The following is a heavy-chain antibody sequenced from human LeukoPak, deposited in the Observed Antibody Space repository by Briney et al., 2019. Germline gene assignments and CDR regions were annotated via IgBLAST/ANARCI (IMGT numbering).Heavy chain of an antibody. CDR2: ISSSSSYI. V-gene: IGHV3-21*01. CDR1: GFTFSSYS. D-gene: IGHD5-24*01. J-gene: IGHJ3*02. Sequence: GGSLRLSCAASGFTFSSYSMNWVRQAPGKGLEWVSSISSSSSYIYYADSVKGRFTISRDNAKNSLYLQMNSLRAEDTAVYYCARDPERDDYNYDDAFDIWGQGTMVTVSS. CDR3: ARDPERDDYNYDDAFDI.